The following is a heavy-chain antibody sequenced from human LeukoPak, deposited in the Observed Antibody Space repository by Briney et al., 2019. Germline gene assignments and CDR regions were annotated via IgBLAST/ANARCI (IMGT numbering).Heavy chain of an antibody. J-gene: IGHJ5*02. CDR3: ARAVYCSGGSCYHNWFDP. D-gene: IGHD2-15*01. CDR1: GYTFTSYY. V-gene: IGHV1-46*01. Sequence: ASVKVSCKASGYTFTSYYMHWVRQAPGQGLEWMGIINPSGDSTNYAQKFQGRVTMTRDMSTSTVYMELSSLRSEDTAVYYCARAVYCSGGSCYHNWFDPWGQGTLVTVSS. CDR2: INPSGDST.